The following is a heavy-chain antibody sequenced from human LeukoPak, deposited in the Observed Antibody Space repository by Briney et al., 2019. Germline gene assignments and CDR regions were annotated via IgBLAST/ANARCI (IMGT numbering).Heavy chain of an antibody. Sequence: ASVKVSCKASGYTFTSYGISWVRQAPGQGLEWMGWISAYNDNTNYAQKLQGRVTMTTDTSTSTAYMELRSLRSDDTAVYYCARDTRMVRGVTNWFDPWGQGTLVTVSS. CDR2: ISAYNDNT. CDR1: GYTFTSYG. D-gene: IGHD3-10*01. CDR3: ARDTRMVRGVTNWFDP. J-gene: IGHJ5*02. V-gene: IGHV1-18*01.